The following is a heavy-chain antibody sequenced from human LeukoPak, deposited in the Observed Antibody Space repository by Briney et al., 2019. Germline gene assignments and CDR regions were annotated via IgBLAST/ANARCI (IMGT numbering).Heavy chain of an antibody. CDR2: INPNSGGT. CDR3: AREREGLYDILTGYFGY. J-gene: IGHJ4*02. D-gene: IGHD3-9*01. V-gene: IGHV1-2*02. Sequence: GASVKVSCKASGYTFTGHLLHWLRQAPGQRLEWMGWINPNSGGTTYAPKFRGRVTMTRDTSISTVYMELTNLRSGDTAVYYCAREREGLYDILTGYFGYWGQGTLVTVSS. CDR1: GYTFTGHL.